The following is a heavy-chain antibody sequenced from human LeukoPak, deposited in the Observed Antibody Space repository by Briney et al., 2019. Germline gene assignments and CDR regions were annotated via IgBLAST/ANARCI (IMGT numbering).Heavy chain of an antibody. CDR3: VRGGHWFDP. J-gene: IGHJ5*02. Sequence: GSLXLSCAVSGFTFSNHWMTWVRQAPGKXLEWVASIKYGGTEKYYGDSVKGRFTISRDNTKNSLSLQMNVLRAEDTAVYYCVRGGHWFDPWGQGTLVTVSS. V-gene: IGHV3-7*04. CDR1: GFTFSNHW. CDR2: IKYGGTEK.